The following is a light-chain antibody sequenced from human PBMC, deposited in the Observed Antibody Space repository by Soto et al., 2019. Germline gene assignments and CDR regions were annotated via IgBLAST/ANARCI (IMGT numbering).Light chain of an antibody. CDR3: QQYNDWPPT. J-gene: IGKJ1*01. Sequence: EIVMTQSPATLSVSPGERATLSCRASQSVSSNLAWYQQKPGRAPRLLIYGASTRATGMPARFSGSGSGTEFTLTISSLQSEDFAVYYCQQYNDWPPTFGQGTKVES. CDR2: GAS. V-gene: IGKV3-15*01. CDR1: QSVSSN.